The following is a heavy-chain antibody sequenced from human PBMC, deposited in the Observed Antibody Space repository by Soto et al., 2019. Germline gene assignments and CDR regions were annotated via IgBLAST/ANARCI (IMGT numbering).Heavy chain of an antibody. J-gene: IGHJ4*02. CDR1: GFTFSSYA. Sequence: VGSLRLSCAASGFTFSSYAMHWVRQAPGKGPEWVAVISYDGSNKYYADSVKGRFTISRDNSKNTLYLQMNSLRAEDTAVYYCARDGSGYCSSTSCYERTFDYWGQGTLVTVSS. CDR3: ARDGSGYCSSTSCYERTFDY. CDR2: ISYDGSNK. V-gene: IGHV3-30-3*01. D-gene: IGHD2-2*01.